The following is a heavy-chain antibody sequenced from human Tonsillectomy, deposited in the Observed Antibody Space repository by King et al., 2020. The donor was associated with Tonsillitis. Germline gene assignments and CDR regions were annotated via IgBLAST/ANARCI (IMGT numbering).Heavy chain of an antibody. J-gene: IGHJ6*02. CDR1: GFTFSYYG. Sequence: QLVQSGGGSVQPGGSLRLSCAASGFTFSYYGMSWVRQAPGKGLEWVSVISGSGGSSYYADSAQGRFTISRDNSKNTLYLQMNSLRAEDTAVYYCAKDPTAHAAYYYYAMDVWGQGTTVTVSS. V-gene: IGHV3-23*04. CDR3: AKDPTAHAAYYYYAMDV. CDR2: ISGSGGSS.